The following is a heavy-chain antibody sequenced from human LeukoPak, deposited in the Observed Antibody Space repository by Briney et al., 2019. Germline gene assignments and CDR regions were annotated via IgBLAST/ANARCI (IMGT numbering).Heavy chain of an antibody. J-gene: IGHJ4*02. CDR3: ARDRRGWSDY. CDR2: INQDGSEK. CDR1: GFTFSSYW. V-gene: IGHV3-7*01. Sequence: PGGSLRLSCAASGFTFSSYWMSWVRHAPGKGLEWVANINQDGSEKYYLDSVKGRFTISRDNAKNSLYLQMNSLRAEDKAVYYCARDRRGWSDYWGQGTLVTVSS. D-gene: IGHD6-19*01.